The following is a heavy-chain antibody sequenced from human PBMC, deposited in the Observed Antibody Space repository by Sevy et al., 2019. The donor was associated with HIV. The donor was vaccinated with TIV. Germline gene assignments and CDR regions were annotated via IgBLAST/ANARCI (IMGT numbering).Heavy chain of an antibody. J-gene: IGHJ6*02. CDR1: GFTFRTYG. Sequence: GSLRLSCTASGFTFRTYGLHWVRQAPGKGLEWVAVILYDGSNKYYGDSVKGRFTISRDNSKNTLYLQMNSLRGEDTAVYYCARGLAALPGYYYGMDVWGQGTTVTVSS. V-gene: IGHV3-30*04. CDR2: ILYDGSNK. CDR3: ARGLAALPGYYYGMDV. D-gene: IGHD6-6*01.